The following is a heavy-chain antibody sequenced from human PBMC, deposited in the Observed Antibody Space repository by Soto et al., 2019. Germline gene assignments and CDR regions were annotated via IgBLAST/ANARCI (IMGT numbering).Heavy chain of an antibody. Sequence: GGSLRLSCAASGFTFSSYSMNWVRQAPGKGLEWVSSISSSSSYIYYADSVKGRFTISRDNAKNSLYLQMNSLRAEDTAVYYCARDLGYCSSTSCYGGYFDYWGQGTLVTVSS. CDR1: GFTFSSYS. CDR2: ISSSSSYI. CDR3: ARDLGYCSSTSCYGGYFDY. V-gene: IGHV3-21*01. J-gene: IGHJ4*02. D-gene: IGHD2-2*01.